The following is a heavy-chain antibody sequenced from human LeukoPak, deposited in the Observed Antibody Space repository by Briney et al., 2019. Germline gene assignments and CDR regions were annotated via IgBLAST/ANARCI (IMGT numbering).Heavy chain of an antibody. Sequence: GGSLRLSCAASGFTFSNAWMSWVRQAPGKGLEWVGRIKSKTDGGTTDYAAPVKGRFTISRDDSKNTLYLQMNSLKTEDTAVYYCTTDQTTVTTGTYYYYYYMDVWGKGTTVTVSS. J-gene: IGHJ6*03. CDR2: IKSKTDGGTT. CDR1: GFTFSNAW. V-gene: IGHV3-15*01. CDR3: TTDQTTVTTGTYYYYYYMDV. D-gene: IGHD4-17*01.